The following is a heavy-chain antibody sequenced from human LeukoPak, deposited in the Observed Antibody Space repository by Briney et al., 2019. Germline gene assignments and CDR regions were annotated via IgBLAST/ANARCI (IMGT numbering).Heavy chain of an antibody. CDR2: IIPIFGTA. Sequence: GASVKVSCKASGGTFSSYAISWVRQAPGQGLEWMGGIIPIFGTANYAQKFQGRVTITADESTSTAYMELSSLRSEDTAVYYCARDVGSNYYPYDAFDIWGQGTMVTVSS. CDR3: ARDVGSNYYPYDAFDI. J-gene: IGHJ3*02. V-gene: IGHV1-69*13. CDR1: GGTFSSYA. D-gene: IGHD4-11*01.